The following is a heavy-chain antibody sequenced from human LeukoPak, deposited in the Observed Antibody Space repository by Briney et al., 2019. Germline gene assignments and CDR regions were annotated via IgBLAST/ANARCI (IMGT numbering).Heavy chain of an antibody. V-gene: IGHV4-34*01. Sequence: SETLSLTCAVYGGSFSGYYWSWIRQPPGKGLEWIGEINHSGSTSYNPSLKSRVTISVDTSKNQFSLKLSSVTAADTAVYYCARHSLAGFGELLWGQGTLVTVSS. D-gene: IGHD3-10*01. CDR3: ARHSLAGFGELL. J-gene: IGHJ4*02. CDR1: GGSFSGYY. CDR2: INHSGST.